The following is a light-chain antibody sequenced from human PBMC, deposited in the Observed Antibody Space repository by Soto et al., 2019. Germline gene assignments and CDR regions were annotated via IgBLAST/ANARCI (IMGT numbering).Light chain of an antibody. CDR3: MQSMQLPYT. V-gene: IGKV2D-29*01. Sequence: DIVMTQTPVSLSVTPGQPASISCKSSQSLLHSDGQTYLFWYLQKPGQPPQLLIYELLHRFSGVPDRFSASGSGIDFTLKISRVEAEDVAVYYCMQSMQLPYTFGQGTKLEIK. CDR1: QSLLHSDGQTY. J-gene: IGKJ2*01. CDR2: ELL.